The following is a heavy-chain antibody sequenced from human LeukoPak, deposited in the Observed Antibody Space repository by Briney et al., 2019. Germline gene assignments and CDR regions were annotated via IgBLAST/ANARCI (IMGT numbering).Heavy chain of an antibody. J-gene: IGHJ4*02. D-gene: IGHD3-22*01. Sequence: GGSLRLSCAASGFTFSSYGMHWVRQAPGKGLEWVAVISYDGSNKYYADSVKGRFTISRDNSKNTLYLQMNSLRAEDTAVYYCAKEYYYDSSGLDYWGQGTLVTVSP. V-gene: IGHV3-30*18. CDR2: ISYDGSNK. CDR1: GFTFSSYG. CDR3: AKEYYYDSSGLDY.